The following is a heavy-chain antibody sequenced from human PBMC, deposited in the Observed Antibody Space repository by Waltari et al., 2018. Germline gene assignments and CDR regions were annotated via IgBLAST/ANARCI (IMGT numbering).Heavy chain of an antibody. Sequence: EVQLLESGGALVQPGGSLRISCAASGFTFSNYAMSWVRQAPGKGLEWVAAISGSGGGKYYADSVKGRFTISRDNSKNTLFLEMNNLRVEDSAKYYCAKDPEYSASWYDLDYWGLGTVVTVSS. D-gene: IGHD2-2*01. CDR3: AKDPEYSASWYDLDY. V-gene: IGHV3-23*01. CDR2: ISGSGGGK. CDR1: GFTFSNYA. J-gene: IGHJ4*02.